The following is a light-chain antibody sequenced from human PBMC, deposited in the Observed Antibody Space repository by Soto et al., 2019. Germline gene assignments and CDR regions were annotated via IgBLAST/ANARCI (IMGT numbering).Light chain of an antibody. CDR2: AAS. Sequence: DIQMTQSPSSLSASVGDRVTITCRASQSISSYLNWYQQNPGKAPKLLIYAASSLQSGVPSRFSGGGSGTDFTLTISSLQPEDFATYYCQQSYSTPRTFGQGTKLEIK. CDR3: QQSYSTPRT. V-gene: IGKV1-39*01. J-gene: IGKJ2*02. CDR1: QSISSY.